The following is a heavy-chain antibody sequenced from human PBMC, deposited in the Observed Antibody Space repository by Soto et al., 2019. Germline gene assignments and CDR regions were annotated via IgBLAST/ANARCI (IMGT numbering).Heavy chain of an antibody. CDR2: IIPIFGIP. CDR1: GGTFSRYS. CDR3: AREDRDRETGLVPAAIAGMDV. V-gene: IGHV1-69*08. Sequence: QVQLVQSGAEVKKPGSSVKVSCKASGGTFSRYSITWVRQAPGHGLEWIGRIIPIFGIPTYAQKFQGRVTFTADESTSTAYMELSSLGSDDTAVYYCAREDRDRETGLVPAAIAGMDVWGQGTTVTVSS. J-gene: IGHJ6*02. D-gene: IGHD2-2*01.